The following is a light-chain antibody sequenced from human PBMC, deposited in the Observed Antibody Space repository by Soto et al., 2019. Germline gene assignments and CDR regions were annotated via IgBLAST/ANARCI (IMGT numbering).Light chain of an antibody. J-gene: IGKJ4*01. Sequence: DIQMTQSPSSVSASVGDTVTITCRASEYIGTWLAWYQQKPGKAPNLLISAASSLQSGVPTRFSGSGSGTDFTLTISSLQPEDFATYFCQQGASFPLALGGGTKVEIK. V-gene: IGKV1-12*01. CDR1: EYIGTW. CDR3: QQGASFPLA. CDR2: AAS.